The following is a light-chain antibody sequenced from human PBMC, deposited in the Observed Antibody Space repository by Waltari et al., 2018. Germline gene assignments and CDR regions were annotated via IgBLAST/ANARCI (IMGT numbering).Light chain of an antibody. V-gene: IGKV1-39*01. CDR3: QQSYSTPIT. CDR1: QSISSY. J-gene: IGKJ5*01. CDR2: AAS. Sequence: DIQMTQSPSSLSASVGARVTITCRASQSISSYLNWYQKKTGKAPKLLIYAASSLKSGVPSRFSGRGSGTDFTLTISSLQPEDFATYYCQQSYSTPITFGQGTRLEIK.